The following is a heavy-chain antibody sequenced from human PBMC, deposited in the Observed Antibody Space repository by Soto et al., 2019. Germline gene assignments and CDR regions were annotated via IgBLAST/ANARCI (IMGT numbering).Heavy chain of an antibody. V-gene: IGHV3-30*18. CDR2: ISYDGSNK. CDR3: AKNDIAVAGLDY. Sequence: GGSLRLSCASSVFTFSSYGMHCVRHSPGKWLEWVAVISYDGSNKYYADSVKGRFTISRDNSKNTLYLQMNSLRAEDTAVYYCAKNDIAVAGLDYKGQGTLVTVYS. D-gene: IGHD6-19*01. J-gene: IGHJ4*02. CDR1: VFTFSSYG.